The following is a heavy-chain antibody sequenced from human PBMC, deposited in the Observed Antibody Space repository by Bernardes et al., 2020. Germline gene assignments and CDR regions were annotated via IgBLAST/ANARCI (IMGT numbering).Heavy chain of an antibody. CDR1: GYTFTSYG. D-gene: IGHD2-15*01. V-gene: IGHV1-18*01. Sequence: ASVKVSCKASGYTFTSYGISWVRQAPGQGLEWMGWISAYNGNTNYAQKLQGRVTMTTDTSTSTAYMELRSLRSDDTAVYYCAREKAGYCSGGSCYQAFDIWGQGTMVTVSS. J-gene: IGHJ3*02. CDR2: ISAYNGNT. CDR3: AREKAGYCSGGSCYQAFDI.